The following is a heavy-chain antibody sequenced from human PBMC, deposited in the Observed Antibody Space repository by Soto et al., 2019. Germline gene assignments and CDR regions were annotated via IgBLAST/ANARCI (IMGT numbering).Heavy chain of an antibody. D-gene: IGHD5-12*01. J-gene: IGHJ3*01. CDR2: ISWNSGNT. V-gene: IGHV3-9*01. CDR3: AKSKSGAPEDAFDV. CDR1: GFTFKDYA. Sequence: HPGGSLRLSCAASGFTFKDYAMHWVRQAPGEGLEWVSGISWNSGNTDYADSVKGRFTISRDNAKNSLYLQMYSLGTGDTALYYCAKSKSGAPEDAFDVWGQGTMVTVSS.